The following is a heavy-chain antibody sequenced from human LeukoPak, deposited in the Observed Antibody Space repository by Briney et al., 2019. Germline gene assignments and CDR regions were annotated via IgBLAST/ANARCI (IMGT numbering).Heavy chain of an antibody. CDR2: ITGSGGNT. Sequence: VGSLRLSCVASGFTFSNYAMSWVRQAPGKGLEWVSAITGSGGNTYYADSVKGRFTISRDNSKNTVFLQMNSLRAEDTAVYYCAKWGDYDVLTGYYVSDYWGQGTLVTVSS. J-gene: IGHJ4*02. CDR1: GFTFSNYA. V-gene: IGHV3-23*01. CDR3: AKWGDYDVLTGYYVSDY. D-gene: IGHD3-9*01.